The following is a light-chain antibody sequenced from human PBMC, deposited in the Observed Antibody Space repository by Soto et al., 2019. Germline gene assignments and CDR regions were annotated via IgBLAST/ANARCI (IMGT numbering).Light chain of an antibody. Sequence: QSALTQPASVSGAPGQSITISCTVTNSDVNYVSWHQQHPGKAPKLMIYEVINRSSGVSTRFSGSKSGNTASLTISGLQAEDEADYYCSSSTSSNTFVFGTGTKVTVL. CDR3: SSSTSSNTFV. J-gene: IGLJ1*01. V-gene: IGLV2-14*01. CDR1: NSDVNY. CDR2: EVI.